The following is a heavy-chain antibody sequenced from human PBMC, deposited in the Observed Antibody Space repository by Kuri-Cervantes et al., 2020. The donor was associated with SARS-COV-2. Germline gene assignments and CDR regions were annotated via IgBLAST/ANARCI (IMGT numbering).Heavy chain of an antibody. CDR1: GFTFSSYD. J-gene: IGHJ2*01. V-gene: IGHV3-13*04. D-gene: IGHD3-22*01. Sequence: GGSLRLSCAASGFTFSSYDMHGVRQATGKGLEWVSAIGTAGDTYYPGSVKGRFTISRENAKNSLYLQMNSLRAGDTAVYYCARDGQYYYDSSGYYSDWYFDLWGRGTLVTVSS. CDR2: IGTAGDT. CDR3: ARDGQYYYDSSGYYSDWYFDL.